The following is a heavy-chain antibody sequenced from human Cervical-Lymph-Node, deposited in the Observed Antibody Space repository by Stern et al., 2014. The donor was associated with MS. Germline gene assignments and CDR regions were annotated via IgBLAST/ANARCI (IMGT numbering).Heavy chain of an antibody. CDR3: ARSPATPSGYDRFDY. J-gene: IGHJ4*02. D-gene: IGHD5-12*01. CDR1: GYLFDDYW. V-gene: IGHV5-51*03. CDR2: IFPRDSNT. Sequence: EVQLLESGAEVKKPGESLKISCEASGYLFDDYWIGWVRQMSGRGLELVAIIFPRDSNTRYSPSVQGQVTISAHKSISTASLQWRSLKAGDPAMYSCARSPATPSGYDRFDYWGQGALVTVSS.